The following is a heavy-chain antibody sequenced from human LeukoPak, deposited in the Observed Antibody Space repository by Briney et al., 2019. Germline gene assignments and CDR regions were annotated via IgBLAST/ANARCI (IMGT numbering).Heavy chain of an antibody. J-gene: IGHJ4*02. D-gene: IGHD6-13*01. V-gene: IGHV4-39*07. CDR2: IYYSGST. CDR3: ARSGQQLVLLDY. CDR1: GGSISSSSYY. Sequence: PSETLSLTCTVSGGSISSSSYYWGWIRQPPGKGLEWIGSIYYSGSTYYNPSLKSRVTMSVDTSKNQFSLKLSSVTAADTAVYYCARSGQQLVLLDYWGQGTLVTVSS.